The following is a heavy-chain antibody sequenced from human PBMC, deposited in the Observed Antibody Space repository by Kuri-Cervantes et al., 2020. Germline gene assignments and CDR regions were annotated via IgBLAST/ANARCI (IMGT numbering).Heavy chain of an antibody. J-gene: IGHJ3*02. CDR1: GGSISSGSYY. CDR2: IYTSGST. D-gene: IGHD3-16*02. V-gene: IGHV4-61*02. Sequence: LRLSCTVSGGSISSGSYYWSWIRQPAGKGLEWIGRIYTSGSTNYNPSLKSRVTISVDTSKNQFSLKLSSVTAADTAVHYCARASSFGGVIADASDIWGQGTMVTVSS. CDR3: ARASSFGGVIADASDI.